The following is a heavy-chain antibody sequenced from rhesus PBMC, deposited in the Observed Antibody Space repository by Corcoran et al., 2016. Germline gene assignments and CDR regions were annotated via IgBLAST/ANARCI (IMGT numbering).Heavy chain of an antibody. Sequence: QVQLQQWGEGLVKPSETLSLTCAVYGGSINSNYWSWIRKPPGKWLEWIGRYRSGGSTNYNPSLKSPVTISIDTSKNQFSLKLSSVTAADTAVYYCARALIDYWGQGVLVTVSS. J-gene: IGHJ4*01. CDR1: GGSINSNY. CDR3: ARALIDY. CDR2: YRSGGST. V-gene: IGHV4-160*01.